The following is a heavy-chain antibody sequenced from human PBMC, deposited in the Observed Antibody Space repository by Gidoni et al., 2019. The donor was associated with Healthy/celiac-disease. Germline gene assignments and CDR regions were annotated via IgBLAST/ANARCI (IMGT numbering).Heavy chain of an antibody. CDR1: GYTYRSYS. V-gene: IGHV3-48*01. J-gene: IGHJ6*02. CDR3: ASRSGSYSRTYYYGMAV. Sequence: EVQLVEAGGGWVQPGGALRRAGAAPGYTYRSYSMNWVRQAPGKGLEWFSSITSRSSTIYYAASVKGRFTISSDTAKTSLSLPMNSLRAEDTAVYYCASRSGSYSRTYYYGMAVWGQGTPVTVSS. CDR2: ITSRSSTI. D-gene: IGHD1-26*01.